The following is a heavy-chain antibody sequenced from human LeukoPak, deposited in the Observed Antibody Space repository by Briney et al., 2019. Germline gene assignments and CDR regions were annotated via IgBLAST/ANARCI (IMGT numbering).Heavy chain of an antibody. J-gene: IGHJ5*02. Sequence: SETLSLTCTVSGGSISSYYWSWIRQPPGKGLEWIGYIYYSGSTNYNPSLKSRVTISVDTSKNQFSLKLSSVTAADTAVYCCARGELMVRPGFDPWGQGTLVTVSS. V-gene: IGHV4-59*01. CDR2: IYYSGST. CDR3: ARGELMVRPGFDP. D-gene: IGHD3-10*01. CDR1: GGSISSYY.